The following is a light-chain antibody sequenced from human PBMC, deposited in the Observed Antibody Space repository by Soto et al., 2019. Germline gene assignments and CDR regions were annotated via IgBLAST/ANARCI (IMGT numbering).Light chain of an antibody. CDR1: QSVSSY. J-gene: IGKJ5*01. CDR2: DAS. CDR3: QHRSNWHIS. V-gene: IGKV3-11*01. Sequence: EIVLTQSPATLSLSPGERATLSCRASQSVSSYLAWYQQKPGQAPRLLIYDASNRATGIPARFSGSGSGTDFTLTISNLEPEDFAVYYCQHRSNWHISFCQGTLLDIK.